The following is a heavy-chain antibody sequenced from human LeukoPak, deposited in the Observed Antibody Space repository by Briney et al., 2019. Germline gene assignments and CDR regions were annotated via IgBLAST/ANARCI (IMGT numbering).Heavy chain of an antibody. J-gene: IGHJ3*02. V-gene: IGHV4-34*01. CDR1: GGSFSGYH. CDR3: ARGKIVVVVAAPAFDI. CDR2: INHSGST. Sequence: SEALSLTCAVYGGSFSGYHWSWIRQPPGKGLEWIGEINHSGSTNYNPSLKSRVAISVDTSKNQFSLQLSSVTAADTAVYYCARGKIVVVVAAPAFDIWGQGTMVTVSS. D-gene: IGHD2-15*01.